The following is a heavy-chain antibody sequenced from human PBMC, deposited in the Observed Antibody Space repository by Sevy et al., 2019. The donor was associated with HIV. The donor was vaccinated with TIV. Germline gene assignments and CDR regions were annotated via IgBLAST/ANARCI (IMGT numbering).Heavy chain of an antibody. Sequence: LPETLSLTCTVSGGSISTSSYYWAWVRQSPGKGLEWIGSVYYRGSTFYNPSLNSRVSISVDTSEEKFSLKLSSVTAADTAVYYCARCEVYMGGHFYFDYWGRGSHVTVSS. CDR2: VYYRGST. CDR1: GGSISTSSYY. CDR3: ARCEVYMGGHFYFDY. D-gene: IGHD2-15*01. V-gene: IGHV4-39*01. J-gene: IGHJ4*01.